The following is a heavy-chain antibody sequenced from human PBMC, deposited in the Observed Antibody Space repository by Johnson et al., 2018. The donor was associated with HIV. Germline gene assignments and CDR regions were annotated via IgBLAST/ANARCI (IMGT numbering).Heavy chain of an antibody. Sequence: QVQLVESGGGVVQPGRSLRLSCAASGFTFSSYGMHWVRQAPGKGLEWVAVVWYDGNKKYYGDSVKGRFTISRDNSKNTLYLQMNSLRAEDTAMYYCARDFANKFWSGYSHFDIWGQGTMVTVSS. J-gene: IGHJ3*02. CDR3: ARDFANKFWSGYSHFDI. V-gene: IGHV3-33*01. D-gene: IGHD3-3*01. CDR1: GFTFSSYG. CDR2: VWYDGNKK.